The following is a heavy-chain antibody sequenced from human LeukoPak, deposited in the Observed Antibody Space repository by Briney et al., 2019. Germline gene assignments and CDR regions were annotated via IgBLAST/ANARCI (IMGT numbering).Heavy chain of an antibody. J-gene: IGHJ4*02. V-gene: IGHV3-30*02. Sequence: GGSLRLSCAASGFTFSSYGMHWVRQAPGKGLEWVAFIRHDGSNKYYADSVKGRFLISRDNSKNMLFLQMNSLIIEDTAVYYCARNSDYYDYSPQSVWGQGTLVTVS. CDR3: ARNSDYYDYSPQSV. D-gene: IGHD3-22*01. CDR2: IRHDGSNK. CDR1: GFTFSSYG.